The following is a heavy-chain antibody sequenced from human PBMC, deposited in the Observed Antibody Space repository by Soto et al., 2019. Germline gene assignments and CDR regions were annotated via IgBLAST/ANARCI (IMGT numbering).Heavy chain of an antibody. CDR1: GFTFTSSA. V-gene: IGHV1-58*01. CDR2: IVVGSGNT. Sequence: GASVKVSCKASGFTFTSSAVQCVRQARGQRLEWIGWIVVGSGNTNYAQKFQERVTITRDMSTSTAYMELSSLRSEDTAVYYCAAELGDDYGDYVYTLEYWGQGTLVTLSS. CDR3: AAELGDDYGDYVYTLEY. J-gene: IGHJ4*02. D-gene: IGHD4-17*01.